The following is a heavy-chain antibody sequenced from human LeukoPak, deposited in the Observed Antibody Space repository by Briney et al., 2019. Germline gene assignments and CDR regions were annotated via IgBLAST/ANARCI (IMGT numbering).Heavy chain of an antibody. V-gene: IGHV3-23*01. J-gene: IGHJ6*02. Sequence: GGSLRPSCAASGFTFSNYAMTWVRQAPGKGLEWVSSINGGGGSKHYADSVKGRFDISRGNSGITLSLQMNSLRAEDTAIYYCAKDHFDGSAYYGYYSGIDVWGQGTTVTVS. CDR2: INGGGGSK. D-gene: IGHD3-22*01. CDR3: AKDHFDGSAYYGYYSGIDV. CDR1: GFTFSNYA.